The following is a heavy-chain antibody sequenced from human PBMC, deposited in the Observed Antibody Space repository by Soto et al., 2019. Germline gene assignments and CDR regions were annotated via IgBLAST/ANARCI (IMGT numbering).Heavy chain of an antibody. D-gene: IGHD3-3*01. CDR1: GYXFTNYL. J-gene: IGHJ5*02. V-gene: IGHV5-51*01. Sequence: PXEXLKISCKCSGYXFTNYLLAWVRHMPGKGLEWMGMIYPDDSDTKYSPSFQGQVTFSADKSINTAYLQWSSMKASDTAIYYCARLEWLSLAAWFDPWGQGTLGTVSS. CDR2: IYPDDSDT. CDR3: ARLEWLSLAAWFDP.